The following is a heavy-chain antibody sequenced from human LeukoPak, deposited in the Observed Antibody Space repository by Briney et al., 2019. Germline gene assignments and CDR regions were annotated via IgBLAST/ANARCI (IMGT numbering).Heavy chain of an antibody. V-gene: IGHV3-7*02. CDR2: INHDGGDK. D-gene: IGHD4-17*01. CDR3: AITGGPTVTAFDL. Sequence: PGGSLRLSCVASGFIFRNYWMSWVRQAPGKGLEWVANINHDGGDKNYVDSVKGRFTISRDNAKSSLYLQMNSLRAEDTAVYYCAITGGPTVTAFDLWGQGILVSVSS. CDR1: GFIFRNYW. J-gene: IGHJ4*02.